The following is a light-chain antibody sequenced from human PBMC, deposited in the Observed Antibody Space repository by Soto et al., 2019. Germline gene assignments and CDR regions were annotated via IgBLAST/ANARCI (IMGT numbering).Light chain of an antibody. V-gene: IGKV1-9*01. CDR3: QQLNSYPLT. CDR2: ATS. Sequence: IQLTQSPSSLSASVGDSVTITCRASQAIDSYLAWYQQRPGKAPKLLIYATSTLQSGVPSRFSGSGSGTDFTLTISSLQPEDFANYYCQQLNSYPLTFGPGTKVDIK. J-gene: IGKJ3*01. CDR1: QAIDSY.